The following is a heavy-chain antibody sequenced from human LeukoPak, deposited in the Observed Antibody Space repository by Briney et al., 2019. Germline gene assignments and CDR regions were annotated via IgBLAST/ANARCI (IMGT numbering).Heavy chain of an antibody. J-gene: IGHJ4*02. CDR3: ARENSGTFSIDY. CDR2: IKQDGSEK. Sequence: GGSLRLSCAASGFTFSSYWMTWVRQAPGKGLEWVANIKQDGSEKYYGASVQGRFTISRDNAKSSVYLQMNSLRAEDTAGYYCARENSGTFSIDYWGQGTLVTVSS. D-gene: IGHD1-26*01. V-gene: IGHV3-7*01. CDR1: GFTFSSYW.